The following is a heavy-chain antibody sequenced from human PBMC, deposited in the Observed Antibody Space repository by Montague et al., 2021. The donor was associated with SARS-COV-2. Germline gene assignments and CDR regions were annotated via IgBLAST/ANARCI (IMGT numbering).Heavy chain of an antibody. D-gene: IGHD5-12*01. CDR3: TTLGPGTSYEGSFHT. CDR1: GFSVSRTY. V-gene: IGHV3-53*05. Sequence: SLRLSCAASGFSVSRTYMSWVRQAPGKGLEWVSAIYYDDSTHYADSVKGRFTMSRDSFENRLYLQMNSLRPEDTGTYYCTTLGPGTSYEGSFHTWGQGTQVIVSS. CDR2: IYYDDST. J-gene: IGHJ5*02.